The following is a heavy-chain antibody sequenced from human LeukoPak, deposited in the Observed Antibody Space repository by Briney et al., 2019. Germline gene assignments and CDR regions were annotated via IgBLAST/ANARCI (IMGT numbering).Heavy chain of an antibody. D-gene: IGHD3-10*01. CDR1: GFTFDDYA. V-gene: IGHV3-9*01. Sequence: GGSLRLSCAASGFTFDDYAMHWVRQAPGKGLEWVSGISWNSGSIGYADSVKGRFTISRDNAKNSLYLQMNSLRAEDTALYYCAKSLRRSELLWFGGIFDYWGQGTLVTVSS. J-gene: IGHJ4*02. CDR2: ISWNSGSI. CDR3: AKSLRRSELLWFGGIFDY.